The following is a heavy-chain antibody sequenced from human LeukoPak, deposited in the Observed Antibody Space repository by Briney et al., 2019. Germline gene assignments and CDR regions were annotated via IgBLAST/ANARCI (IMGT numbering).Heavy chain of an antibody. CDR3: AKESHTYYDFWSGNFDY. V-gene: IGHV3-23*01. Sequence: GGSLRLSCAASGFTFSSYAMAWVRQAPGKGLEWVSTISGSGGRTYFADSVKGRFTISRDNSKNTLYLQMNSLRAEDTAVYYCAKESHTYYDFWSGNFDYWGQGTLVTVSS. CDR1: GFTFSSYA. J-gene: IGHJ4*02. D-gene: IGHD3-3*01. CDR2: ISGSGGRT.